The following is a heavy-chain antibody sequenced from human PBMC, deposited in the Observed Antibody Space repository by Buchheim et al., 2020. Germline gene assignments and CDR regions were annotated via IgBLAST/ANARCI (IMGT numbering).Heavy chain of an antibody. CDR1: GFTFRSYG. CDR3: AKELHFRVAGTSNYYYGMDV. Sequence: QVQLVESGGGVVQPGRSLRLSCAASGFTFRSYGMHWVRQAPGKGLEWVAVISYDGSNKYYADSVKGRFTISRDNSKNTLYLQMNSLRDEDTAVYYCAKELHFRVAGTSNYYYGMDVWGQGTT. D-gene: IGHD6-19*01. J-gene: IGHJ6*02. CDR2: ISYDGSNK. V-gene: IGHV3-30*18.